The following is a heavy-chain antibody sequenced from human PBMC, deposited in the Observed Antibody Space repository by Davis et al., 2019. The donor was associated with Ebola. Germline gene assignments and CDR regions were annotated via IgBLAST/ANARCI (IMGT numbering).Heavy chain of an antibody. D-gene: IGHD5-18*01. CDR2: TYYSSKWYN. CDR3: ARGWLRGGMDV. J-gene: IGHJ6*04. CDR1: GDSVSSGG. Sequence: HSQTPSLTCALSGDSVSSGGWNWISHSPSRGLERLGRTYYSSKWYNDYAVSVKSRININPDTTKNQFSLQLNSVTPEDTALYYCARGWLRGGMDVWGEGTTVTVSS. V-gene: IGHV6-1*01.